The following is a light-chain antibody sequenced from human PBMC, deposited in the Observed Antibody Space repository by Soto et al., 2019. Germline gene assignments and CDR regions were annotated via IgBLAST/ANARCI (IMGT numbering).Light chain of an antibody. CDR2: GAS. Sequence: VLTQSPATLSVSPGERATLSCRASQSVSNNYLAWYQQKPGQAPRLLIYGASNRATGIPDRFSGSGSGTDFTLTISRLEPEDFAVYYCQQYGSSGTFGQGTKVDIK. V-gene: IGKV3-20*01. CDR1: QSVSNNY. CDR3: QQYGSSGT. J-gene: IGKJ1*01.